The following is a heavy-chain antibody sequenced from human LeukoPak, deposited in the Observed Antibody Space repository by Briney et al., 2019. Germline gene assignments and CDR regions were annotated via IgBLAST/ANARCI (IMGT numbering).Heavy chain of an antibody. CDR2: INANSGGT. V-gene: IGHV1-2*02. Sequence: GASVKVSCKASGYTFSDYFMHWVHQAPGQGLEWMGWINANSGGTIYAQKFQGRVTMTRDTSISTAYMELSRLRSDDTAVYYCARDGTGVDSWGQGTLVIVSS. J-gene: IGHJ4*02. CDR1: GYTFSDYF. D-gene: IGHD1/OR15-1a*01. CDR3: ARDGTGVDS.